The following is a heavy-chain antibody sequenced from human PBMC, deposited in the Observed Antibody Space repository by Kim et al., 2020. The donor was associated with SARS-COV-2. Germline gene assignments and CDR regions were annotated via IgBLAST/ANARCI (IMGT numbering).Heavy chain of an antibody. J-gene: IGHJ6*02. D-gene: IGHD3-10*01. CDR1: GFTFSSYA. Sequence: GGSLRLSCAASGFTFSSYAMSWVRQAPGKGLEWVSAISGSGGSTYYADSVKGRFTISRDNSKNTLYLQMNSLRAEDTAVYYCAKYPSIGSGSDFYYYYGMDVWGQGTTVTVSS. CDR2: ISGSGGST. CDR3: AKYPSIGSGSDFYYYYGMDV. V-gene: IGHV3-23*01.